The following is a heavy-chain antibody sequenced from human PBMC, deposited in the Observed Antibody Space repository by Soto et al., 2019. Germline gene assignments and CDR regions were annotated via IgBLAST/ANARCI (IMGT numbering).Heavy chain of an antibody. CDR2: INAGNGNT. CDR1: GYTFTSYA. CDR3: ARASSGWNGDAFDI. V-gene: IGHV1-3*01. J-gene: IGHJ3*02. Sequence: ASVKVSCKASGYTFTSYAMHWVRQAPGQRLEWMGWINAGNGNTKYSQKFQGRVTITRDTSASTAYMELSSLRSEDTVVYYCARASSGWNGDAFDIWGQGTMVTVSS. D-gene: IGHD6-19*01.